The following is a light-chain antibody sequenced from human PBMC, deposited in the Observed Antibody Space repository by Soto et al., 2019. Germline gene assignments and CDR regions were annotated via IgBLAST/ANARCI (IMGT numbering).Light chain of an antibody. CDR1: QSVSSH. J-gene: IGKJ1*01. CDR3: QERTNWPPSWT. CDR2: DAS. Sequence: EIVLTQSPATLSLSPGERATLSCRASQSVSSHLAWYQQKPGQAPRLLIYDASNRATGTPDRFSGSGSGTDFTPTISSLEPEDFAVYYCQERTNWPPSWTFGQGTKVDIK. V-gene: IGKV3-11*01.